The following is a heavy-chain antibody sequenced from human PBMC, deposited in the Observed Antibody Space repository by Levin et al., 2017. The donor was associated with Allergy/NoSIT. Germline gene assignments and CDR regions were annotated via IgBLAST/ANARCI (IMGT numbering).Heavy chain of an antibody. CDR3: AKDTAQTCSSGGCYPSWCDP. V-gene: IGHV3-30*18. D-gene: IGHD2-15*01. CDR1: GFTFSSYA. J-gene: IGHJ5*02. Sequence: GESLKISCAASGFTFSSYAMHWVRQAPGKGLEWVAVISYDGGRKDYADSVKGRITISRDNSKNTLYLQMDSLRTEDTAMYYCAKDTAQTCSSGGCYPSWCDPWGHGTLVTVSS. CDR2: ISYDGGRK.